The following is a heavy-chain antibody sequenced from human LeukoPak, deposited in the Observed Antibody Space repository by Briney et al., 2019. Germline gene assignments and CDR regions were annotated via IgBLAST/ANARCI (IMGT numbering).Heavy chain of an antibody. CDR1: GFTFSNAW. J-gene: IGHJ3*02. CDR2: IKSKTDGGTT. Sequence: GGSLRLSCAASGFTFSNAWMSWVRQAPGKGLEWVGRIKSKTDGGTTDYAAPVKGRFTISRDDSKNTLYLQMNSLKTEDTAVYYCTTELYGSGSYDAFDIWGQGTMVTVSS. D-gene: IGHD3-10*01. V-gene: IGHV3-15*01. CDR3: TTELYGSGSYDAFDI.